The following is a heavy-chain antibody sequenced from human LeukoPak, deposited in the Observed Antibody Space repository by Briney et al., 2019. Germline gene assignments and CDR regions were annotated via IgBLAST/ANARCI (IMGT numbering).Heavy chain of an antibody. CDR2: IYYSGST. J-gene: IGHJ3*02. Sequence: SETLSLTCTVSGGSISSYYWSWIRQPPGKGLEWIGYIYYSGSTNYNPSLKSRVTISVDTSKNQFSLKLSSVTAADTAVYYCARDLSTSSNGGAFDIWGQGTMVTVSS. D-gene: IGHD3-16*01. V-gene: IGHV4-59*01. CDR3: ARDLSTSSNGGAFDI. CDR1: GGSISSYY.